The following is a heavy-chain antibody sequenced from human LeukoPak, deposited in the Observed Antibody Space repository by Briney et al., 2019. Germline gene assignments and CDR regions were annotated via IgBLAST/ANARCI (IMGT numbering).Heavy chain of an antibody. J-gene: IGHJ4*02. V-gene: IGHV1-46*01. Sequence: GASVKVSCKASGYTFTGYYMHWVRQAPGQGPEWMGITRPSSGRTSYPQKFQGRVTMTWDMSTSTFYMELSSLTSDDTAVYYCAREGPETYNFDFWGQGTLVTVSS. CDR2: TRPSSGRT. D-gene: IGHD1-14*01. CDR3: AREGPETYNFDF. CDR1: GYTFTGYY.